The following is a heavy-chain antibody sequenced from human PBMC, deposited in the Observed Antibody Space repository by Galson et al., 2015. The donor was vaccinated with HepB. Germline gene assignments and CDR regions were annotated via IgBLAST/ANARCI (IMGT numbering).Heavy chain of an antibody. Sequence: CAASGFTFEDYAMHWVRQVPGKGLEWVSGISWNSDFTGYADSVRGRFTISRDNARYSLYLQMNSLRTEDTALYYCAQDLTYYYGSGSYFVAMDVWGQGTTVTVSS. V-gene: IGHV3-9*01. D-gene: IGHD3-10*01. CDR1: GFTFEDYA. CDR3: AQDLTYYYGSGSYFVAMDV. CDR2: ISWNSDFT. J-gene: IGHJ6*02.